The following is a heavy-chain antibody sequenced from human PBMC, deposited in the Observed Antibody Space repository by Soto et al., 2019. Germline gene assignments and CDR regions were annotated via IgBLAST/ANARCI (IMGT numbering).Heavy chain of an antibody. CDR1: GYTFTSYG. D-gene: IGHD4-17*01. V-gene: IGHV1-8*02. J-gene: IGHJ4*02. Sequence: ASVKVSCKASGYTFTSYGISWVRQAPGQGLEWMGWMNPKSGNTGYAQQFQGRVIMTRSTSISTAYMELSSLRSEDTAVYYCVRVYGEIDHWGPGPLVTVPS. CDR2: MNPKSGNT. CDR3: VRVYGEIDH.